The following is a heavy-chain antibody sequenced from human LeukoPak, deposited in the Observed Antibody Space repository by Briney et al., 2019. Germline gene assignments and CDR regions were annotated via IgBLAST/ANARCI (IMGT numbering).Heavy chain of an antibody. Sequence: ASQTLSLTCAVYGGSFSDYYWSWIRQPPGKGLEWIGEINHSGSTNYNPSLKSRVTISVDKSKNQFSLKLSSVTAADTAVYYCARTGGLDVWGKGTTVTVSS. CDR3: ARTGGLDV. CDR1: GGSFSDYY. J-gene: IGHJ6*04. CDR2: INHSGST. D-gene: IGHD2-15*01. V-gene: IGHV4-34*01.